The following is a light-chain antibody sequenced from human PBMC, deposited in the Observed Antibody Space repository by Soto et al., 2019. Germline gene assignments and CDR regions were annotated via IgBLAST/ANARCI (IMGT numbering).Light chain of an antibody. Sequence: EIVMTQSPGTLSVSTGERATLSYRASQTIDTNLAWYQQKPGQAPRLLIYDASYRATGIPERLSGSGYGTDLTITISRMQNEDFEVYYCQQYGSSPWTFGHGTKVDIK. CDR1: QTIDTN. CDR2: DAS. CDR3: QQYGSSPWT. V-gene: IGKV3-20*01. J-gene: IGKJ1*01.